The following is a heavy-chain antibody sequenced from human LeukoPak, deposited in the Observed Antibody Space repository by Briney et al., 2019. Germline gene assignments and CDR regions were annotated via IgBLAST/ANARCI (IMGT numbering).Heavy chain of an antibody. J-gene: IGHJ4*02. CDR1: GVSFSTYY. D-gene: IGHD3-10*01. Sequence: SETLSLTCGVSGVSFSTYYWSWIRQSPEKGVEGIGEVNHSGYTNYNPSLKSGGTISVDTSKNQFSLKLSSVTAPDTAVYYCARGVTPSLWFGESVGGYLDYWGQGTLVTVSS. V-gene: IGHV4-34*01. CDR3: ARGVTPSLWFGESVGGYLDY. CDR2: VNHSGYT.